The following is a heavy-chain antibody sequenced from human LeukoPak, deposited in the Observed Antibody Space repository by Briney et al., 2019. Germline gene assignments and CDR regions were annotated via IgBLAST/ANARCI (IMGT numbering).Heavy chain of an antibody. CDR3: ARGFGEFKEWDYYYYYYGMDV. D-gene: IGHD3-10*01. Sequence: ASVKVSCKASGYTFTGYYMHWVRQAPGQGLEWMGWINPNSGGTNYAQKFQGWVTMTRDTSISTAYMELSRLRSDDTAVYYCARGFGEFKEWDYYYYYYGMDVWGQGTTVTVSS. V-gene: IGHV1-2*04. J-gene: IGHJ6*02. CDR2: INPNSGGT. CDR1: GYTFTGYY.